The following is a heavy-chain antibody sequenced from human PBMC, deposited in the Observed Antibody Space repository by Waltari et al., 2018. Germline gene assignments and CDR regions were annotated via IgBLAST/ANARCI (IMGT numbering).Heavy chain of an antibody. Sequence: EVQLVESGGGLIQPGGSLRLSCAASGFTVSSNYMSWVRQAPGKGLEWGSVIYSGGSTYYADTVKGRFTISRDNSKNTLYLQMNSLRAEDTAVYYCARGRMRYYFDYWGQGTLVTVSS. CDR3: ARGRMRYYFDY. CDR1: GFTVSSNY. J-gene: IGHJ4*02. V-gene: IGHV3-53*01. CDR2: IYSGGST.